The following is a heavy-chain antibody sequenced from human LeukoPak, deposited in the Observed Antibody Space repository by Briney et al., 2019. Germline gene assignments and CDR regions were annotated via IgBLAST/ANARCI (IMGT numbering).Heavy chain of an antibody. CDR1: LDSTTSNF. D-gene: IGHD1-14*01. CDR2: IHRSGSP. J-gene: IGHJ4*02. V-gene: IGHV4-4*02. CDR3: AREILGGFNPGAY. Sequence: SEALSLTCTVSLDSTTSNFWSWVRQPPGKGLEWIGEIHRSGSPNYNPSLQSRVTISIDRSRSQIVLELSSVTAADTAVYYCAREILGGFNPGAYWGQGTLVTVSS.